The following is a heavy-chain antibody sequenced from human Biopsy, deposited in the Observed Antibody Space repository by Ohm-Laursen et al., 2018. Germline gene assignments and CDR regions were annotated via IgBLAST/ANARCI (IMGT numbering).Heavy chain of an antibody. D-gene: IGHD4-23*01. Sequence: TLSLTCIVSGGSFTGHYWSWIRQPPGKGLEWIGHISYTGYTSYKSSLKSRVTISLDTSRKHLSLRLTSLAAADTAVYYCARGSNEYGGLYFPHWGQGTLVTVSS. CDR3: ARGSNEYGGLYFPH. CDR1: GGSFTGHY. V-gene: IGHV4-59*11. CDR2: ISYTGYT. J-gene: IGHJ1*01.